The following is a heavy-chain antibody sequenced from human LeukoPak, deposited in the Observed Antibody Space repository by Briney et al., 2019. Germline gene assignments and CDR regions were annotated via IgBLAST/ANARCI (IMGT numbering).Heavy chain of an antibody. D-gene: IGHD6-6*01. CDR3: SRGRPFDP. CDR1: GYSFNIYE. J-gene: IGHJ5*02. CDR2: VNPNSGDT. V-gene: IGHV1-8*01. Sequence: EASVKVSCKTSGYSFNIYEINWVRQATGQGLEWMGWVNPNSGDTDYAQKFQGRLTMTRNTSISTAYMELSGLRLEDTAVYYCSRGRPFDPWGQGTQVTVSS.